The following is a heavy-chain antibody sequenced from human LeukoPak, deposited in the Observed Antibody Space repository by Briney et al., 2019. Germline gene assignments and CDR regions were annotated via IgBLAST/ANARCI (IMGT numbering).Heavy chain of an antibody. V-gene: IGHV3-9*01. J-gene: IGHJ4*02. Sequence: GGSLRLSCAASGFTFDDYAMHWVRQAPGKGLEWVSGISWNSGSIGYADSVKGRFTISRDNAKNSLYLQMNSLRAEDTGIYYCARAIRLWGQGTLVTVSS. D-gene: IGHD1-1*01. CDR2: ISWNSGSI. CDR3: ARAIRL. CDR1: GFTFDDYA.